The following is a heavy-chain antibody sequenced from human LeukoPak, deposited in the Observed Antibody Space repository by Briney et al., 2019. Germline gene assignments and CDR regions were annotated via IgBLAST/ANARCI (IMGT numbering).Heavy chain of an antibody. V-gene: IGHV3-30*18. J-gene: IGHJ3*02. CDR1: GFTFSSYG. Sequence: GRSLGLSCAASGFTFSSYGMHWVRQAPGKGLEWVAVISYDGSNKYYADSVKGRFTISRDNSKNTLYLQMNSLRAEDTAVYYCAKGLLWFGEMDAFDIWGQGTMVTVSP. D-gene: IGHD3-10*01. CDR3: AKGLLWFGEMDAFDI. CDR2: ISYDGSNK.